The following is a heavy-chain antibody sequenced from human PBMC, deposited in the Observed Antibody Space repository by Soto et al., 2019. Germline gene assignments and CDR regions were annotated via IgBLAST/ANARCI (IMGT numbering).Heavy chain of an antibody. V-gene: IGHV3-30*18. Sequence: PGGSLRLSCAGSGFTFSSYGIHWVRQAPGKGLEWVALISYDGGNEKYTESVKDRFTISRDDSHNVAYLQMSSLRTEDTAMYYCAKDRYWGTYPTDFDYWGQVSLGTLSS. CDR1: GFTFSSYG. J-gene: IGHJ4*02. D-gene: IGHD1-26*01. CDR2: ISYDGGNE. CDR3: AKDRYWGTYPTDFDY.